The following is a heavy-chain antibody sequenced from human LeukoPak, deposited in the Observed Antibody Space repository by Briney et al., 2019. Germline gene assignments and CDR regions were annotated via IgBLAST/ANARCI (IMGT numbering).Heavy chain of an antibody. CDR3: ARDAIIRMGGGGAFDY. D-gene: IGHD3-16*01. V-gene: IGHV4-30-4*01. J-gene: IGHJ4*02. CDR1: GGSISSGDYY. Sequence: SETLSLTCTVSGGSISSGDYYWSWIRQPPGKGLEWIGYIYYSGSTYCNPSLKSRVTISVDTSKNQFSLKLSSVTAADTAVYYCARDAIIRMGGGGAFDYWGQGTLVTVSS. CDR2: IYYSGST.